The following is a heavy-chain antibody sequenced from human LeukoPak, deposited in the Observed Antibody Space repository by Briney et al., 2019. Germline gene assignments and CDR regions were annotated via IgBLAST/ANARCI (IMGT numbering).Heavy chain of an antibody. V-gene: IGHV3-23*01. CDR1: GFTFSSHG. D-gene: IGHD5-24*01. CDR3: AKDDRWLQFCC. J-gene: IGHJ4*02. Sequence: GGTLRLSCAASGFTFSSHGMNWVRQAPGKGLEWVSGIIPSGHTTYYADSVRGRFTISRDNSRNTLYLQMNSLRAEDTAVYYCAKDDRWLQFCCWGQGTLVTVSS. CDR2: IIPSGHTT.